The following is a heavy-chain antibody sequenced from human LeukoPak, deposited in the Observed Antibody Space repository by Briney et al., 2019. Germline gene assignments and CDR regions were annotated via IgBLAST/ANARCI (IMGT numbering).Heavy chain of an antibody. Sequence: PGGSLRLSCAASGFPFSTIWMNWLRQAPGQGLEWVGRLKSKTEGGTMDYAATVTGRFTISRDDSKNTLYLQMNSLKTEDTAVYYCTTGNSLGRDGNYFFDFWGPGTLVTVSS. CDR1: GFPFSTIW. J-gene: IGHJ4*02. CDR3: TTGNSLGRDGNYFFDF. CDR2: LKSKTEGGTM. D-gene: IGHD1-7*01. V-gene: IGHV3-15*01.